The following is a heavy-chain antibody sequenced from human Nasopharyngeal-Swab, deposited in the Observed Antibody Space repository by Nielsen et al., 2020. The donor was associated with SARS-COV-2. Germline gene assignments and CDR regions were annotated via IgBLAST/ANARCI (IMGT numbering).Heavy chain of an antibody. CDR1: GGSISSGGYY. CDR3: ARVVSHEVHFDY. CDR2: IYYSGST. D-gene: IGHD5/OR15-5a*01. J-gene: IGHJ4*02. Sequence: SETLSLTCTVSGGSISSGGYYWSWIRQHPGKGLEWIGYIYYSGSTYYNPSLKSRVTISVDMSKNQFSLKLSSVTAADTAVYYCARVVSHEVHFDYWGQGTLVTVSS. V-gene: IGHV4-31*03.